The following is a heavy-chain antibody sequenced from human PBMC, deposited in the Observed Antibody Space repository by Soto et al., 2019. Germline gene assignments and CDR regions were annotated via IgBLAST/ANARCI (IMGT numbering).Heavy chain of an antibody. CDR1: GFSFTAYW. Sequence: GESLKISCWGFGFSFTAYWIDWVRQMPGKGLEWMGRIDPSYSDTSYSPSFQGHLTFSADKSTSTAYLQWNSLKPSDSAIYYCARSHLDRFDPWGQGNKVTVSS. J-gene: IGHJ5*02. V-gene: IGHV5-10-1*01. CDR3: ARSHLDRFDP. CDR2: IDPSYSDT.